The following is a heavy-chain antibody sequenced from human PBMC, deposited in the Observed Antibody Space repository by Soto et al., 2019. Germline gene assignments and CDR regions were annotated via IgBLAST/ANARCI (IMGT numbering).Heavy chain of an antibody. V-gene: IGHV3-30*18. J-gene: IGHJ4*02. CDR3: AKQGPDY. CDR1: GFTFSSYG. Sequence: SLRLSCAASGFTFSSYGMHWVRQAPGKGLEWVAVISYDGSNKYYADSVKGRFTISRDNSKNTLYLQMNSLRAEDTAVYYCAKQGPDYWGQGTLVTVSS. CDR2: ISYDGSNK.